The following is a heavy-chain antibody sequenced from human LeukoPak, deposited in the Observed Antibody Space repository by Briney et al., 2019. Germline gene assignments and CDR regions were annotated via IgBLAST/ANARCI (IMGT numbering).Heavy chain of an antibody. CDR2: INTDGGST. CDR3: VGYNAVTLDY. J-gene: IGHJ4*02. D-gene: IGHD6-19*01. CDR1: GFTFSSYW. V-gene: IGHV3-74*01. Sequence: GGSLRLSCAASGFTFSSYWMHWVRQAPGKGLVWVSRINTDGGSTSYADSVKGRFTISRDNAKNTLYLQINSLRAEDTAVYYCVGYNAVTLDYGGQGTLVTVSS.